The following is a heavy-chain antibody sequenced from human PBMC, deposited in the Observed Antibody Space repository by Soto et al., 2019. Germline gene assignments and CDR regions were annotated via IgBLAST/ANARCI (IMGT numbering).Heavy chain of an antibody. V-gene: IGHV5-51*01. D-gene: IGHD2-2*01. CDR3: ARHYCSSTSCYPVYYYYYGMDV. J-gene: IGHJ6*02. Sequence: GEPLKISCKSSGYSFNSYWIGWVRQMPGKGLEWMGIIYPGDSDTRYSPSFQGQVTISADKSISTAYLQWSSLKASDTAMYYCARHYCSSTSCYPVYYYYYGMDVWGQGTTVTVSS. CDR1: GYSFNSYW. CDR2: IYPGDSDT.